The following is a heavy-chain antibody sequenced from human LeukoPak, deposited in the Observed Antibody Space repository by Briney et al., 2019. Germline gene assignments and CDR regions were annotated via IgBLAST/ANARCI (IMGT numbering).Heavy chain of an antibody. Sequence: GGSLRLSCAASGFTVSSNYMSWVRQAPGKGLEWVSVIYSGGSTYYADSVKGRFTISRDNSKNTLYLQMNSLRAEDTAVYYCARGALRYFDWLLYDYWGQGTLVTVSS. CDR3: ARGALRYFDWLLYDY. D-gene: IGHD3-9*01. CDR1: GFTVSSNY. V-gene: IGHV3-53*01. J-gene: IGHJ4*02. CDR2: IYSGGST.